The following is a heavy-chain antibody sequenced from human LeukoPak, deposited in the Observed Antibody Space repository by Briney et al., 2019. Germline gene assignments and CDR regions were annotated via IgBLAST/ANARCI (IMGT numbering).Heavy chain of an antibody. CDR2: IYYSGST. Sequence: PSQTLSLTCTVSGGSISSGDYYWSWIRQPPGKGLEWIGYIYYSGSTYYNPSLKSRVTISVDTSKNQFSLKLSSVTAADTAVYYCARAEYYYGSWSYFGDFDYWGQGTLVTVSS. CDR1: GGSISSGDYY. CDR3: ARAEYYYGSWSYFGDFDY. J-gene: IGHJ4*02. V-gene: IGHV4-30-4*08. D-gene: IGHD3-10*01.